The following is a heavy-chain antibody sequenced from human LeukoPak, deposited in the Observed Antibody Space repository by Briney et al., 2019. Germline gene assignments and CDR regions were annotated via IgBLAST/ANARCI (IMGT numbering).Heavy chain of an antibody. CDR1: GFTFSSYA. CDR2: ISGSDGST. V-gene: IGHV3-23*01. J-gene: IGHJ3*02. CDR3: AKPRGEEWLVGLYDAFDI. D-gene: IGHD6-19*01. Sequence: GGSLRLSCAASGFTFSSYAMSWVRQAPGKGLEWVAVISGSDGSTYYADSVKRRFTISRDNSKDTLYLQMNSLRAEGTAVFYCAKPRGEEWLVGLYDAFDIWGQGTMVTVSS.